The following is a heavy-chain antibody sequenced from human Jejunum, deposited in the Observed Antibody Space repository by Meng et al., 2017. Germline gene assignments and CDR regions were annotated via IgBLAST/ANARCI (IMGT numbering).Heavy chain of an antibody. CDR3: ARYRSGSSDY. J-gene: IGHJ4*02. CDR2: IWYDGSKT. D-gene: IGHD3-10*01. CDR1: GFIFRSYG. V-gene: IGHV3-33*01. Sequence: VGVGGGVVQPGTSLRLSCVASGFIFRSYGMHWVRQAPGKGLEWVGVIWYDGSKTYYADSVKGRFSISRDNSKNTVYLQMNSLRVEDTAVYYCARYRSGSSDYWGPGTLVTVSS.